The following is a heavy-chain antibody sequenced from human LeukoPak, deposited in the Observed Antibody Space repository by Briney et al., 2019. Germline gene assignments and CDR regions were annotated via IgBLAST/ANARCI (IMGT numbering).Heavy chain of an antibody. CDR2: VHDSGGT. CDR1: GHSISSADW. V-gene: IGHV4-28*01. CDR3: AKKRNGISYFDS. D-gene: IGHD1-1*01. J-gene: IGHJ4*02. Sequence: SDTLSLTCAVSGHSISSADWWGWIRQSPGKGLEWIGYVHDSGGTHYSPSLKSRVTMSIDKSKNQFSLKLTSVTDVDTAVYHCAKKRNGISYFDSWGQGTLVTVSS.